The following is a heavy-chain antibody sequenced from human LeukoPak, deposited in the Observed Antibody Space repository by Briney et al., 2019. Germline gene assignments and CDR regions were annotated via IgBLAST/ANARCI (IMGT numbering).Heavy chain of an antibody. Sequence: GGSLRLSCAASGFTFSNAWMSWVRQAPGKGLEWVGRIKSKTDGGTTDYAAPVKGRFTISGDDSKNTLYLQMNSLKTEDTAVYYCTTPSASGSYYCYYGMDVWGQGTTVTVSS. CDR2: IKSKTDGGTT. CDR1: GFTFSNAW. CDR3: TTPSASGSYYCYYGMDV. D-gene: IGHD3-10*01. J-gene: IGHJ6*02. V-gene: IGHV3-15*01.